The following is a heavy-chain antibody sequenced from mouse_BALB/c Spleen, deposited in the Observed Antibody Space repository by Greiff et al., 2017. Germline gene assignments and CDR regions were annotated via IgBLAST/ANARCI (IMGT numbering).Heavy chain of an antibody. CDR2: ISYSGST. CDR1: GYSITSDYA. Sequence: EVKLMESGPGLVKPSQSLSLTCTVTGYSITSDYAWNWIRQFPGNKLEWMGYISYSGSTSYNPSLKSRISITRDTSKNQFFLQLNSVTTEDTATYYCARSRTTVDWYFDVWGAGTTVTVSS. D-gene: IGHD1-1*01. CDR3: ARSRTTVDWYFDV. V-gene: IGHV3-2*02. J-gene: IGHJ1*01.